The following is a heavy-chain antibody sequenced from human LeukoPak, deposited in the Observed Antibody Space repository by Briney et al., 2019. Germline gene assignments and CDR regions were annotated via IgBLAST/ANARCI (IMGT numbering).Heavy chain of an antibody. CDR1: GFTFSNAW. Sequence: GGSLRLSCAASGFTFSNAWMSWVRQAPGKGLEWVANIKQDGSEKYYVESVKGRFTISRDNAKDSLYLQMNSLRAEDTAVYYCARIPGIAVAGFDYWGQGTLVTVSS. CDR3: ARIPGIAVAGFDY. J-gene: IGHJ4*02. D-gene: IGHD6-19*01. CDR2: IKQDGSEK. V-gene: IGHV3-7*01.